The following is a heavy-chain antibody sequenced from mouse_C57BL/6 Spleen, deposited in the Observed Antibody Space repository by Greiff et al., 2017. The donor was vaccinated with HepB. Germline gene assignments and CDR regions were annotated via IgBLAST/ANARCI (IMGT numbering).Heavy chain of an antibody. CDR2: ISSGGDYI. Sequence: EVKVVESGEGLVKPGGSLKLSCAASGFTFSSYAMSWVRQTPEKRLEWVAYISSGGDYIYYADTVKGRFTISRDNARNTLYLQMSSLKSEDTALYDVTREGDDGGFAYWGQGTLVTGSA. V-gene: IGHV5-9-1*02. D-gene: IGHD2-2*01. CDR1: GFTFSSYA. CDR3: TREGDDGGFAY. J-gene: IGHJ3*01.